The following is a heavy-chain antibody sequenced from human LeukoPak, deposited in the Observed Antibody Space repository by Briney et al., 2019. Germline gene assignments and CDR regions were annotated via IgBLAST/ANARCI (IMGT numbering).Heavy chain of an antibody. CDR3: ARELRVSRRGFDY. CDR2: IWYDGSNK. J-gene: IGHJ4*02. Sequence: PGRSLRLSCAASGFTFSSYGMHWVRQAPGKGLEWVAVIWYDGSNKHYADSVKGRFTISRDNSKNTLYLQMNSLRAEDTAVYYCARELRVSRRGFDYWGQGTLVTVSS. D-gene: IGHD2-2*01. CDR1: GFTFSSYG. V-gene: IGHV3-33*01.